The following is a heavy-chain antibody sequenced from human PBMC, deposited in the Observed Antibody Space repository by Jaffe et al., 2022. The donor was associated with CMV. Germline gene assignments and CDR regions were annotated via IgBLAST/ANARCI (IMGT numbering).Heavy chain of an antibody. J-gene: IGHJ5*02. Sequence: EVQLVESGGGLVKPGGSLRLSCAASGFTFSSYSMNWVRQAPGKGLEWVSSISSSSSYIYYADSVKGRFTISRDNAKNSLYLQMNSLRAEDTAVYYCARRLGYCSSTSCWNWFDPWGQGTLVTVSS. CDR3: ARRLGYCSSTSCWNWFDP. D-gene: IGHD2-2*01. CDR1: GFTFSSYS. V-gene: IGHV3-21*01. CDR2: ISSSSSYI.